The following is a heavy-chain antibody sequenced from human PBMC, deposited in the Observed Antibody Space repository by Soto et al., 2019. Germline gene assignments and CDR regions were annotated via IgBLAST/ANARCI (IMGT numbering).Heavy chain of an antibody. J-gene: IGHJ6*02. Sequence: LRLSCAASGLTVSNAYMAWVRQAPGMGLEWVSVIYDNGTTYYADSVKGRFTISRDTSTNTLSLQMDSLRAEDTAVYYCVRPLPSGRNYGLDVWGQGTTVTVSS. V-gene: IGHV3-53*01. CDR1: GLTVSNAY. CDR3: VRPLPSGRNYGLDV. CDR2: IYDNGTT. D-gene: IGHD3-10*01.